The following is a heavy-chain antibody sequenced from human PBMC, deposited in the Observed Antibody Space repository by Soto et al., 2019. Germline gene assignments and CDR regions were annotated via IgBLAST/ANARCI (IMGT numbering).Heavy chain of an antibody. CDR2: INHSGST. Sequence: QVQLQQWGAGLLKPSETLSLICAVYGGSFSGYYWSWIRQPPGKGLEWIGEINHSGSTNYNPSLKSRVTISVDTSKNQFSLKLSSVTAADTAVYYGARGPRYHWFDPWGQGTLVTVSS. J-gene: IGHJ5*02. V-gene: IGHV4-34*01. CDR3: ARGPRYHWFDP. D-gene: IGHD1-26*01. CDR1: GGSFSGYY.